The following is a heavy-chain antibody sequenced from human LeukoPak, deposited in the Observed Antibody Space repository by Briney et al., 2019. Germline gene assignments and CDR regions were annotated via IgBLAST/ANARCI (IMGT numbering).Heavy chain of an antibody. CDR2: VHYSEST. J-gene: IGHJ4*02. CDR1: GVSITSYY. CDR3: TREGATVDH. Sequence: SETLSLTCTVSGVSITSYYWSWVRQPPGKGLEWIGYVHYSESTKYNPSLKNRVTISLDTSKNQFSLRLSSVTDADAALYYCTREGATVDHWCQGTLVSVSS. D-gene: IGHD5-24*01. V-gene: IGHV4-59*01.